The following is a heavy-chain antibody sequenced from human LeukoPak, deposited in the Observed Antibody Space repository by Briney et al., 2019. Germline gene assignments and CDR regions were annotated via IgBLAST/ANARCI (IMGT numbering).Heavy chain of an antibody. Sequence: PGGSLRLSCAASGFTFSSYAMSWVRQAPGKGLEWVSAISGSGGSTYYADSVKGRFTISRDNSKNTLYLQMNSLRAEDTAVYYCAKDHRLERRKADAFDIWGQGTMVTVSS. CDR3: AKDHRLERRKADAFDI. J-gene: IGHJ3*02. V-gene: IGHV3-23*01. CDR1: GFTFSSYA. CDR2: ISGSGGST. D-gene: IGHD1-1*01.